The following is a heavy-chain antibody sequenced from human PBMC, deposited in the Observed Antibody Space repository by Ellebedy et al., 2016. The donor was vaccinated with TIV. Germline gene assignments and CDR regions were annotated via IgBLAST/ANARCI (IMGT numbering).Heavy chain of an antibody. Sequence: SGPTLVKPTQTLTLTCTLSGLSVSSNGMRVNWIRQAPGKALEWLGRIDWDDDTFYSTSLKTRLTISKDTSKNQVVLTITDMDPVDTATYYCARNSRDDFDIWGQGTRVTVSS. CDR1: GLSVSSNGMR. CDR3: ARNSRDDFDI. J-gene: IGHJ3*02. CDR2: IDWDDDT. V-gene: IGHV2-70*04.